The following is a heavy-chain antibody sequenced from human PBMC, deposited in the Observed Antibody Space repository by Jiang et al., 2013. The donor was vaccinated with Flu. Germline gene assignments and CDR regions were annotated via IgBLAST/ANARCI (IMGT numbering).Heavy chain of an antibody. D-gene: IGHD6-6*01. CDR3: AGLPDSTSSPVDC. CDR1: GGSISSSSYY. V-gene: IGHV4-39*07. Sequence: GPGLVKPSETLSLTCTVSGGSISSSSYYWGWIRQPPGKGLEWIGSIYYSGSTYYNPSLKSRVTISVDTSKNQFSLKLSSVTAADTAVYYCAGLPDSTSSPVDCWGQGTLVTVSS. J-gene: IGHJ4*02. CDR2: IYYSGST.